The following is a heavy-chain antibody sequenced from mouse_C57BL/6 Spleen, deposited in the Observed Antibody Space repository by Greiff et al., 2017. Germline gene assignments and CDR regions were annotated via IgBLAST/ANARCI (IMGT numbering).Heavy chain of an antibody. Sequence: VQLQQPGAELVKPGASVKMSCKASGYTFTSYWITWVKQRPGQGLEWIGDIYPGSGSTNYNEKFKSKATLTVDTSSSTAYMQLSSLTSEDSAVYYCARGDSSVTGALDYWGQGTSVTVAS. CDR3: ARGDSSVTGALDY. V-gene: IGHV1-55*01. CDR1: GYTFTSYW. D-gene: IGHD3-2*02. CDR2: IYPGSGST. J-gene: IGHJ4*01.